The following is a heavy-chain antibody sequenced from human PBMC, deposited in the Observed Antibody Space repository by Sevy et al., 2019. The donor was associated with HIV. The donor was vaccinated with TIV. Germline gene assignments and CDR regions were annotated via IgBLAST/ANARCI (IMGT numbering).Heavy chain of an antibody. J-gene: IGHJ4*02. D-gene: IGHD6-19*01. CDR2: IWFHGTKE. Sequence: GGSLRLSCATSGFTFSSYGMHWVRQAPGKGLEWVSLIWFHGTKEYYSDSVKGRFTVSRDNSKNNLYLQLTSLRPEDTAVYYCARDRGVAGTRDFDYWGQGTLVTVSS. CDR1: GFTFSSYG. CDR3: ARDRGVAGTRDFDY. V-gene: IGHV3-33*01.